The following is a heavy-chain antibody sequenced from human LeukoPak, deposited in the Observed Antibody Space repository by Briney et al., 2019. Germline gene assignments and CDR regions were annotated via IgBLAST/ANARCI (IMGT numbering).Heavy chain of an antibody. CDR2: IYHSGST. CDR3: ARNRYYYGSGSYGVPNWFDP. J-gene: IGHJ5*02. CDR1: GGSISSYY. D-gene: IGHD3-10*01. V-gene: IGHV4-59*05. Sequence: SETLSLTCTVSGGSISSYYWSWIRQPPGKGLEWIGSIYHSGSTYYNPSLKSRVTISIDTSKNQFSLKLSSVTAADTAMYYCARNRYYYGSGSYGVPNWFDPWGQGTLVTVSS.